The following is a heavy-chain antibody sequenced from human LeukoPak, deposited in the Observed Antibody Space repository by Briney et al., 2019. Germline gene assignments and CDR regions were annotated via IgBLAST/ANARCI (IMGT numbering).Heavy chain of an antibody. J-gene: IGHJ3*02. Sequence: GGSLRLSCVGSGFSFRSHWVNWVRQPPGKGLEWVANIKPDGSDKYYVDSARGRFTVSRDNAKNSAFLQMNSLRAEDAAIYYCATISAQTFDIWGQGTLASVSS. D-gene: IGHD5-24*01. CDR2: IKPDGSDK. V-gene: IGHV3-7*01. CDR3: ATISAQTFDI. CDR1: GFSFRSHW.